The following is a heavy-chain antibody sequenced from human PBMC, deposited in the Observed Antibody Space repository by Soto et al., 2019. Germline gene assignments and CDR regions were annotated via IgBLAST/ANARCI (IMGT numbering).Heavy chain of an antibody. CDR3: ARQASGYYYGWFDP. J-gene: IGHJ5*02. Sequence: SETLSLTCAVSGGSISSGGYSWSWIRQPPGKGLEWIGYIYYSGSTYYNPSLKSRVTISVDRSKNQFSLKLSSVTAADTAVYYCARQASGYYYGWFDPWGQGTLVTVSS. V-gene: IGHV4-30-2*01. CDR1: GGSISSGGYS. D-gene: IGHD3-22*01. CDR2: IYYSGST.